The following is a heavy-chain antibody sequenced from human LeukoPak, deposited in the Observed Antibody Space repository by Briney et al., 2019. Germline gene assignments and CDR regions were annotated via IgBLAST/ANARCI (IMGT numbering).Heavy chain of an antibody. V-gene: IGHV3-53*01. Sequence: GGSLRLSCAASGFSVSSNYVSWVRQAPGKGLEWVSVIYSGGTTYYADSIKGRFTISRDNSKNTLYLQMNSLRAEDAAVYYCAGRYDSSGYPLHWGQGTLVTVSS. J-gene: IGHJ4*02. CDR2: IYSGGTT. CDR1: GFSVSSNY. CDR3: AGRYDSSGYPLH. D-gene: IGHD3-22*01.